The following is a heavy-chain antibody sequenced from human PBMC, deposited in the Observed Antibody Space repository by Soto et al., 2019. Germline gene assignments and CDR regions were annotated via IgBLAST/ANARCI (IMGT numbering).Heavy chain of an antibody. D-gene: IGHD3-16*02. CDR1: GGSVSSGSDY. J-gene: IGHJ4*02. CDR3: ARSQAKMGELSPIDY. Sequence: XATLSLTFTVSGGSVSSGSDYWSWIRQPPGKGLEWIGYIYYSGSTNYNPSLKSRVTISVDTSKNQFSLKLSSVTAADTAVYYCARSQAKMGELSPIDYWGQGTLVTVSS. CDR2: IYYSGST. V-gene: IGHV4-61*01.